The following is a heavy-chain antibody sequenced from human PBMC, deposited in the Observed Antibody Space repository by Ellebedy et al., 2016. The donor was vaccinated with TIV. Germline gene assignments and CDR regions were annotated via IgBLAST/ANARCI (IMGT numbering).Heavy chain of an antibody. CDR1: GGSISSGGYS. CDR3: AREKAGDAAFDI. Sequence: MPSETLSLTCVVSGGSISSGGYSWSWIRQPPGKGPEWIGYIHHSGNTYYNPSLKSRVTISADRSKNQFSLKLSSVTAADTDVYYCAREKAGDAAFDIWGQGTMVTVSS. D-gene: IGHD3-16*01. V-gene: IGHV4-30-2*01. CDR2: IHHSGNT. J-gene: IGHJ3*02.